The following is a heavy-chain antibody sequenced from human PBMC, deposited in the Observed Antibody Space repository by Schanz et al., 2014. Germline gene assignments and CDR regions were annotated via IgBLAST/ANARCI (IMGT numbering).Heavy chain of an antibody. CDR1: GYTFSDSY. CDR2: FIPILDVG. J-gene: IGHJ3*02. Sequence: QEQLVQSGAEVRKPGASVKVSCKASGYTFSDSYVHWVRQAPGQGLEWVGRFIPILDVGNYAQQFQGRVTFTADKSTSTAYMELSSLRYEDTALYYCARGTMPGTFDIWGQGTRVTVSS. D-gene: IGHD2-2*01. V-gene: IGHV1-69*04. CDR3: ARGTMPGTFDI.